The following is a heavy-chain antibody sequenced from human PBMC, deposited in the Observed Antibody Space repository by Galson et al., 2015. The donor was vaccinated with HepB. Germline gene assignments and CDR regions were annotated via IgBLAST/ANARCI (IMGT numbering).Heavy chain of an antibody. CDR2: LYYTGSSGST. J-gene: IGHJ5*02. CDR3: GSHDLAYGGNSGA. CDR1: GGSISSYY. D-gene: IGHD4-23*01. V-gene: IGHV4-59*08. Sequence: SETLSLTCTVSGGSISSYYWSWIRQPPGKGLEWIGYLYYTGSSGSTSYNPSLKSRATISVDTSKNQFSLKLSSVTAADTAIYYCGSHDLAYGGNSGAWGQGILVAVSS.